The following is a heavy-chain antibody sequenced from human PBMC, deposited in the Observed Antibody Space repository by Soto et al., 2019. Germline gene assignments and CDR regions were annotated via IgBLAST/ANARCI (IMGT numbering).Heavy chain of an antibody. CDR2: ISSSGSTI. J-gene: IGHJ6*03. CDR1: GFTFSDYY. CDR3: ARSPYSSSSSSYYYYYMDV. D-gene: IGHD6-6*01. V-gene: IGHV3-11*01. Sequence: GGSLRLSCAASGFTFSDYYMSWIRQAPGKGLEWVSYISSSGSTIYYADSVKGRFTISRDNAKNSLYLQMNSLRAEDTAVYYCARSPYSSSSSSYYYYYMDVWGKGTTVTVSS.